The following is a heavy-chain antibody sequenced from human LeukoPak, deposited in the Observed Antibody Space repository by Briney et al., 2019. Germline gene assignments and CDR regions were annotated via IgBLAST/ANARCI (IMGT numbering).Heavy chain of an antibody. CDR1: GFTFSNVA. V-gene: IGHV3-23*01. Sequence: PGGSLRLSCVPSGFTFSNVAMNWVPQAPGKGREWVAAIPGRGDYTYYADSLRGRFSISRDNSKSTLYLQMTSLRAEDTATYYCVKDHKSGRFFDFWGQGTLVTVSS. J-gene: IGHJ4*02. D-gene: IGHD3-16*01. CDR3: VKDHKSGRFFDF. CDR2: IPGRGDYT.